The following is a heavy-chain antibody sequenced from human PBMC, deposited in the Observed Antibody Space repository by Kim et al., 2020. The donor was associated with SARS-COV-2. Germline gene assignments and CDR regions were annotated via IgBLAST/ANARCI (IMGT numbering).Heavy chain of an antibody. V-gene: IGHV4-59*01. Sequence: SETLSLTCTVSGDSMSTYYWTWIRQPPGKGLEWIGYIYYSGNTNYNPSLKSRVTISADTSKNQFSLRLTSLTAADTALYYCARVGGGSGRYPFDYWGQGT. CDR2: IYYSGNT. J-gene: IGHJ4*02. CDR1: GDSMSTYY. D-gene: IGHD3-16*01. CDR3: ARVGGGSGRYPFDY.